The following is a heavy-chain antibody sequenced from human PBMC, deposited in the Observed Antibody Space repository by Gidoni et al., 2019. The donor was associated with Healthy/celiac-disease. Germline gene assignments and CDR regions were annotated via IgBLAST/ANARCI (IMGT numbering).Heavy chain of an antibody. J-gene: IGHJ4*02. D-gene: IGHD5-18*01. CDR1: GGTFSSYT. CDR3: ARDRMGSYGHYSYYFDY. Sequence: QVQLVQSGAEVKKPGSSVKVSCKASGGTFSSYTISWVRQATGQGLEWMGRIIPILGIANYAQKFQGRVTITADKSTSTAYMELSSLRSEDTAVYYCARDRMGSYGHYSYYFDYWGQGTLVTVSS. V-gene: IGHV1-69*08. CDR2: IIPILGIA.